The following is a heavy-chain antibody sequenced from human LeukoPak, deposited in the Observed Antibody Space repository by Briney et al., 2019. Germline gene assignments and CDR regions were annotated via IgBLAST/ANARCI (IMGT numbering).Heavy chain of an antibody. CDR2: IYHSGST. D-gene: IGHD2-2*01. V-gene: IGHV4-38-2*01. J-gene: IGHJ4*02. CDR3: AFGPGYCSSTSCYRVQIDY. Sequence: PSETVSLTCAVSGYSISSGYYWGWIRQPPGKGLEWIGSIYHSGSTYYNPSLKSRVTISVDTSKNQFSLKLSSVTAADTAVYYCAFGPGYCSSTSCYRVQIDYWGQGTLVTVSS. CDR1: GYSISSGYY.